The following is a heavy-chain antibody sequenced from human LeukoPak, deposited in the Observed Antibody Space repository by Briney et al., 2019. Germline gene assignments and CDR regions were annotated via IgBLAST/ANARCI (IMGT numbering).Heavy chain of an antibody. Sequence: GGSLRLSCTVGGFTFSSHWMSWVRQAPGKGLEWISYITSDSRAIYYADSVKGRFTISRDNAKNSLYLQMNSLGDEDTAVYYCARAYFDSGSYATFAIWGQGSLVTASS. D-gene: IGHD3-10*01. CDR1: GFTFSSHW. CDR2: ITSDSRAI. V-gene: IGHV3-48*02. CDR3: ARAYFDSGSYATFAI. J-gene: IGHJ4*02.